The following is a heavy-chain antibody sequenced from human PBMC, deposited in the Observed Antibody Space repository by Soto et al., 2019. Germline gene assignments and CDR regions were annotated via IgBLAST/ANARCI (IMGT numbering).Heavy chain of an antibody. CDR1: GFTCNDYA. CDR2: ITNDGSAT. V-gene: IGHV3-23*03. J-gene: IGHJ4*02. D-gene: IGHD3-10*01. Sequence: EVKLLESGGGLVQPGGSLRLSCAASGFTCNDYAMSWVRQVPDKGLEWVSGITNDGSATYYADSVRGRLSISRDNSRNTLSMQLDSLSVADTAVYYCAKDYRGSNVMFEYWGQGALVTVSS. CDR3: AKDYRGSNVMFEY.